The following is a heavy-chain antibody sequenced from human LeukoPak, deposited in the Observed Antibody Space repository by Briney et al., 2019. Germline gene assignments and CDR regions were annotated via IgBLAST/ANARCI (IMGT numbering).Heavy chain of an antibody. D-gene: IGHD3-16*02. V-gene: IGHV4-34*01. CDR3: ARVQLAYDYVWGSYRYLGYFDY. CDR1: GGSFSGYY. CDR2: INHSGSI. J-gene: IGHJ4*02. Sequence: PSETLSLTCAVYGGSFSGYYWSWIRQPPGKGLEWIGEINHSGSINYNPSLKSRVTISVDTSKNQFSLKLSSVTAADTAVYYCARVQLAYDYVWGSYRYLGYFDYWGQGTLVTVSS.